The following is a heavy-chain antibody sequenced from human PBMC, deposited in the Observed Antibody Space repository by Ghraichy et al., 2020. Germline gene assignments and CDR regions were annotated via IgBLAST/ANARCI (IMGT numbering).Heavy chain of an antibody. CDR3: ARAVGGRDWYFDL. CDR1: GGSVSTENYY. J-gene: IGHJ2*01. V-gene: IGHV4-61*01. Sequence: SETLSLTFTVFGGSVSTENYYWSWIRQPPGKRLEWIGYSYYSGSTTYNPSLRSRVTISVDTSKNQFSLKLSSVTAADTAVYYCARAVGGRDWYFDLWGRGTLVIVSS. CDR2: SYYSGST. D-gene: IGHD4-23*01.